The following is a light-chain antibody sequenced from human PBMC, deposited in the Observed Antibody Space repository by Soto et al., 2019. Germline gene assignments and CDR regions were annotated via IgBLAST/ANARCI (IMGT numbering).Light chain of an antibody. CDR3: SSYTSSSTYV. CDR2: DVS. V-gene: IGLV2-14*01. Sequence: QSVLTQPASVSGSPGQSIAISCTGTSSDVGDYDYVSWYQQHPGKAPKVMIYDVSNRPSGVSNRFSGSKSDNTASLTISGLQAEDEADYYCSSYTSSSTYVFGTGTKVTVL. CDR1: SSDVGDYDY. J-gene: IGLJ1*01.